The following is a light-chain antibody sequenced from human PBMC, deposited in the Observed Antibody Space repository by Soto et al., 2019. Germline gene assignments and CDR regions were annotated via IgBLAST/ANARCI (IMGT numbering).Light chain of an antibody. Sequence: DVELTQTPLSSPVTLGQPASISCRSSQSLVYGDGDTYLTWLHQRPGQPPRPLLYKISNRFSGVPDRVSGSGAGTDFTLEISRVEAEDVGVYYCMQVTHTPHTFGQGTKLEIK. V-gene: IGKV2-24*01. CDR1: QSLVYGDGDTY. CDR2: KIS. CDR3: MQVTHTPHT. J-gene: IGKJ2*01.